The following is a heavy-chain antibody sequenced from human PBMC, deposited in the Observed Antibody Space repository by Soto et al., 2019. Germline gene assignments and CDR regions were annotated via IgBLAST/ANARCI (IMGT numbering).Heavy chain of an antibody. J-gene: IGHJ6*03. V-gene: IGHV1-24*01. CDR2: FDPEDGET. CDR3: AAYVTNHYYHYYLAF. D-gene: IGHD2-21*02. Sequence: KGLEWMGGFDPEDGETIYAQKFQGRVTMTEDTSTDTAYMELSSLRSEDTAVFYCAAYVTNHYYHYYLAFWVNGTTVTVSS.